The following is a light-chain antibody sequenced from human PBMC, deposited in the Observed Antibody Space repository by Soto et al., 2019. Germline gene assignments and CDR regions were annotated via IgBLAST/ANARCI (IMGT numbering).Light chain of an antibody. CDR1: QSISSY. CDR2: AAS. J-gene: IGKJ3*01. Sequence: DIQMTQSPSSLSASVGDRVTITCRAGQSISSYLNWYQQTPGKAPKLLIYAASSLHSGVPSRFSGSGSGTDFTLTTSSLQPEDFATYYCQQSYSAHSSFGPGTKVDIK. V-gene: IGKV1-39*01. CDR3: QQSYSAHSS.